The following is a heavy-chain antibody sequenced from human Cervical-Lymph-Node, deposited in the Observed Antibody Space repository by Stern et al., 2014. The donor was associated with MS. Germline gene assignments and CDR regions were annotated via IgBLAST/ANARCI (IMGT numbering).Heavy chain of an antibody. CDR1: GFTFGRHS. Sequence: EQLVESGGGVVQPGRSRRLSCATSGFTFGRHSMHWVRQVPGKGLEWVANISYDGSSQHYADSVKGRFTISRDNSNNTLYLQMNSLRIEDTAMYYCARPAAARYFDYWGQGSQVTVSS. CDR2: ISYDGSSQ. J-gene: IGHJ4*02. CDR3: ARPAAARYFDY. V-gene: IGHV3-30-3*01. D-gene: IGHD6-25*01.